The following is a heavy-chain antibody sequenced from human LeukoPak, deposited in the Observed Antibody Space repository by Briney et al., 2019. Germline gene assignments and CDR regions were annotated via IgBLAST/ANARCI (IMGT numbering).Heavy chain of an antibody. J-gene: IGHJ4*02. CDR3: AKDHYWSIDY. Sequence: GGSLRLSCAASGLTFSSHWMHWVRQAPGKGLVWVSRITNDGSSTTYADSVKGRFTISRDIAKNTLYLQMNSLRAEDTGVYYCAKDHYWSIDYWGRGTLVTVSS. V-gene: IGHV3-74*01. CDR1: GLTFSSHW. CDR2: ITNDGSST. D-gene: IGHD3-3*01.